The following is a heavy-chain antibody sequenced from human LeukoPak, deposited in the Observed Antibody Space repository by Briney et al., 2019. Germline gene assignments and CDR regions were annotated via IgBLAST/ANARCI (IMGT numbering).Heavy chain of an antibody. Sequence: SQTLSLTYAISGDSVSSNSASWNWIRQSPSRGLEWLGKRITINPDTSKNQFSLQLNSVTPEDTAVYYCARKVVGSGFDYWGQGTLVTVSS. CDR3: ARKVVGSGFDY. V-gene: IGHV6-1*01. D-gene: IGHD3-10*01. CDR1: GDSVSSNSAS. J-gene: IGHJ4*02.